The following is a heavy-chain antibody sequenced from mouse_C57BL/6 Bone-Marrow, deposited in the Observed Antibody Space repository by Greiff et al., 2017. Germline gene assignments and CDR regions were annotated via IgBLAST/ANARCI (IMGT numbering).Heavy chain of an antibody. J-gene: IGHJ1*03. CDR2: IDPSDSYT. D-gene: IGHD1-1*01. CDR1: GYTFTSYW. CDR3: AREGLLRYWYFDV. Sequence: QVQLQQPGAELVKPGASVKLSCKASGYTFTSYWMQWVKQRPGQGLEWIGEIDPSDSYTNYNQKFKGKATLTVDTSSSTAYMQLSSLTSEDSAVYYGAREGLLRYWYFDVWGTGTTVTVSS. V-gene: IGHV1-50*01.